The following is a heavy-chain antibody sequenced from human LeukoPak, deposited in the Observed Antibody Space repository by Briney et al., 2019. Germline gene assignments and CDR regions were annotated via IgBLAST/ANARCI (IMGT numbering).Heavy chain of an antibody. Sequence: ASVKVSCKASGYTFTSYYMHWVRQAPGQGLEWMGLINPSGGSTRYAQKFQGRVTVTRDTSTSTVYMELSSLRSEDTAVYYCARVRDGYNDAYDIWGQGTMVTVHS. D-gene: IGHD5-24*01. CDR2: INPSGGST. V-gene: IGHV1-46*01. CDR3: ARVRDGYNDAYDI. CDR1: GYTFTSYY. J-gene: IGHJ3*02.